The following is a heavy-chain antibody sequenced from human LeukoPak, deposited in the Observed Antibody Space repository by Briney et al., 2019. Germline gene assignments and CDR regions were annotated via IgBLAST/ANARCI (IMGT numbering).Heavy chain of an antibody. CDR3: ARRDRPSHGDYYYYYGMDV. D-gene: IGHD5-24*01. Sequence: ASVKVSCKASGYTFTSYGISRVRQAPGQGLEWMGWISAYNGNTNYAQKLQGRVTMTTDTSTSTAYMELRSLRSDDTAVYYCARRDRPSHGDYYYYYGMDVWGQGTTVTVSS. CDR2: ISAYNGNT. V-gene: IGHV1-18*01. CDR1: GYTFTSYG. J-gene: IGHJ6*02.